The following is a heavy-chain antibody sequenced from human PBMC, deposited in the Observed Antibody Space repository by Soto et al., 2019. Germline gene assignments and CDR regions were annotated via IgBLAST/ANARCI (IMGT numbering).Heavy chain of an antibody. Sequence: EVQLLESGGGLVQPGGSLRLSCAASGFTFSSYAMRWVRQAPVKGLEWVSAISGSGDSTYYADSVKGRFTISRDNSKNTLHLQMNSLRAEDTAVYYCARRGSGSYYDYWGQGTLVTVSS. V-gene: IGHV3-23*01. D-gene: IGHD1-26*01. J-gene: IGHJ4*02. CDR2: ISGSGDST. CDR3: ARRGSGSYYDY. CDR1: GFTFSSYA.